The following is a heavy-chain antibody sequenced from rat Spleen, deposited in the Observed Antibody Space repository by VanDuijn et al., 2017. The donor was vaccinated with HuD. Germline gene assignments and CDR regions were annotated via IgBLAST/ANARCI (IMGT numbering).Heavy chain of an antibody. Sequence: EVQLVESGGGLLQPGRSLKLSCAASGFTFSDYDMAWVRQTPTKGLEWIASINTGGGSTYYRGSVKGRFTISRDNTKSTLYLQMDSLRSDDTATYYCATEELGRGYFDYWGQGVMVTVSS. V-gene: IGHV5-27*01. CDR1: GFTFSDYD. J-gene: IGHJ2*01. CDR3: ATEELGRGYFDY. CDR2: INTGGGST. D-gene: IGHD4-3*01.